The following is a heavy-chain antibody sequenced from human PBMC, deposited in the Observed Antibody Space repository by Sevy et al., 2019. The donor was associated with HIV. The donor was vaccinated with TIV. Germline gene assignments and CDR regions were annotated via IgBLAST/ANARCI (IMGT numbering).Heavy chain of an antibody. CDR2: IYTSGST. V-gene: IGHV4-4*07. Sequence: SQTLSLTCTVSNVSISRYYWSWIRQPAGKGLEWIGRIYTSGSTKYNPSLKSRVIMSLDTSRNQISLNLTSVTAADTAVYYCASDSRLVTRYFDLWGRGTLVTVSS. CDR3: ASDSRLVTRYFDL. CDR1: NVSISRYY. J-gene: IGHJ2*01. D-gene: IGHD5-18*01.